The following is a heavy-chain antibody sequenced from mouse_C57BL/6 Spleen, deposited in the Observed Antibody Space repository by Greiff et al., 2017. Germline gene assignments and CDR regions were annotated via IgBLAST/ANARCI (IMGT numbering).Heavy chain of an antibody. CDR3: TRADSSVFAY. D-gene: IGHD3-2*02. Sequence: EVQGVESGEGLVKPGGSLKLSCAASGFTFSSYAMSWVRQTPEKRLEWVAYISSGGDYIYYADTVKGRFTISRDNARNTLYLQMSSLKSEDTAMYYCTRADSSVFAYWGQGTLVTVSA. J-gene: IGHJ3*01. V-gene: IGHV5-9-1*02. CDR1: GFTFSSYA. CDR2: ISSGGDYI.